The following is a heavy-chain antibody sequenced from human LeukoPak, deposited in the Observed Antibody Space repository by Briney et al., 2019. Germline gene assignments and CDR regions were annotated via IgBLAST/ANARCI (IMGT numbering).Heavy chain of an antibody. CDR1: VFTFISYS. Sequence: GRSLRLSCAASVFTFISYSMHWVRQAPGKGLEWVAVISYDGSNKYYADSVKGRFTISRDDSKNTLYLQMNSLRAEDTAVYYCARDPRQYSSGWYYFDYWGQGTLVTVSS. D-gene: IGHD6-19*01. CDR3: ARDPRQYSSGWYYFDY. J-gene: IGHJ4*02. V-gene: IGHV3-30-3*01. CDR2: ISYDGSNK.